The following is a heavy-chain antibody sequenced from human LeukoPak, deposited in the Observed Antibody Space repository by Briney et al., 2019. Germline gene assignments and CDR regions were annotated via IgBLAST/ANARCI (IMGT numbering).Heavy chain of an antibody. D-gene: IGHD6-19*01. Sequence: PSETLSLTCTVSGGSISSYYWSWIRQPPGKGLEWIGSIYYSGSTTYNPSLKSRVTLSVDTSKNQFSLKVSSVTAADTAVYYCARDGGVAVTPLDFDFWGQGTLVTVSS. V-gene: IGHV4-59*01. CDR1: GGSISSYY. J-gene: IGHJ4*02. CDR3: ARDGGVAVTPLDFDF. CDR2: IYYSGST.